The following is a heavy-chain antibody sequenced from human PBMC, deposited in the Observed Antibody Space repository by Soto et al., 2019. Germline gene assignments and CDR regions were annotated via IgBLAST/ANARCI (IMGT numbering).Heavy chain of an antibody. J-gene: IGHJ6*02. CDR1: GGTFSTYT. CDR3: AIENNIASLSYYYGMDV. Sequence: SVKVSCKASGGTFSTYTISWVRQAPGQGLEWMGGIFSIFGTTNYAQKFQDRVTITADESTSTAYMELSSLRSEDSAVYYCAIENNIASLSYYYGMDVWGQGTTVTVSS. D-gene: IGHD6-13*01. V-gene: IGHV1-69*13. CDR2: IFSIFGTT.